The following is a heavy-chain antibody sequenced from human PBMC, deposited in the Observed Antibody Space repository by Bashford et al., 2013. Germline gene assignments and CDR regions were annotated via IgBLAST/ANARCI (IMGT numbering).Heavy chain of an antibody. J-gene: IGHJ6*02. D-gene: IGHD1-1*01. Sequence: SETLSLTCTVSGGSIRSYYWSWIRAAPQGRGLEYIGYTHESGSTDYHPSLKGRVTFSIDTPKNQFSLKINSVTAADTAVYYCASSRGYYYGMDVWGQGTSVTVSS. CDR2: THESGST. CDR3: ASSRGYYYGMDV. CDR1: GGSIRSYY. V-gene: IGHV4-59*01.